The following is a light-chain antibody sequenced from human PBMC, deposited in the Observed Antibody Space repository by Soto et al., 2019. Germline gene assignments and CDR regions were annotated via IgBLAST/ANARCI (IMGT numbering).Light chain of an antibody. J-gene: IGKJ1*01. CDR3: QQTYSTPPWT. V-gene: IGKV1-39*01. CDR2: DAS. Sequence: DIHLTQSPSSLSASVGDRVTISCRATQGIGTYLTWYQQKPGRAPNLLIYDASTLQTGAPSRFSGRAPATDFTLTISSLQPEDVGTYFCQQTYSTPPWTCGQGTRVEIK. CDR1: QGIGTY.